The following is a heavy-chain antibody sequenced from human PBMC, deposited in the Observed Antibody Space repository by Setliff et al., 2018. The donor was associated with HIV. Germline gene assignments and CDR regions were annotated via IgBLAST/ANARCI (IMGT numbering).Heavy chain of an antibody. Sequence: ASETLSLTCTVSGGSINNFYWSWIRQPPGKGLEWIGYISTSGSTKYNPSLRSRVTILVDPSNNHFSLRLSSVTAADTAVYYCARHSDFWSEDAFDIWAQGTVVTVSS. CDR3: ARHSDFWSEDAFDI. D-gene: IGHD3-3*01. V-gene: IGHV4-4*09. CDR2: ISTSGST. CDR1: GGSINNFY. J-gene: IGHJ3*02.